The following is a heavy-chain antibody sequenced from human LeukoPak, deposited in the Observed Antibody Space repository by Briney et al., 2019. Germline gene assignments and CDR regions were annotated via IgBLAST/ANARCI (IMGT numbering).Heavy chain of an antibody. CDR2: INPNSGGT. D-gene: IGHD3-16*01. Sequence: ASVKVSCKASGYTFSGKYIHWVRQAPGQGLEWMGWINPNSGGTIYAQKFQGRVTMTRDTSISTAYMDLSSLRSDDTAVYYCARDLRHYDYVWGSSGNWFDPWGQGTLVTVSS. CDR1: GYTFSGKY. J-gene: IGHJ5*02. CDR3: ARDLRHYDYVWGSSGNWFDP. V-gene: IGHV1-2*02.